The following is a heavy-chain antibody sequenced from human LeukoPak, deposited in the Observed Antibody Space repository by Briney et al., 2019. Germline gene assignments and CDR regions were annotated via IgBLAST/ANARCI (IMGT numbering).Heavy chain of an antibody. Sequence: GGSLRLSCAASGFTFSSYSMNWVRQAPGKGLEWVAVISYDGSNKYYADSVKGRFTISRDNSKNTLYLQMNSLRAEDTAVYYCASRSDQYYDFWSGSLDYWGQGTLVTVSS. CDR2: ISYDGSNK. V-gene: IGHV3-30*03. CDR1: GFTFSSYS. CDR3: ASRSDQYYDFWSGSLDY. J-gene: IGHJ4*02. D-gene: IGHD3-3*01.